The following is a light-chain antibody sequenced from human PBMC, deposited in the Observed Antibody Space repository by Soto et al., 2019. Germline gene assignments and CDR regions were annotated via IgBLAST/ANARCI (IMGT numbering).Light chain of an antibody. J-gene: IGKJ2*01. CDR1: QSVSSY. Sequence: EIVLTQSPATLSLSPGERATLSCRASQSVSSYLAWYQQKPGQAPSLLIYDASNRATGIPARFSGSASGTDFTLTISSLEPEEFAVYYCQQRSNWPRTFGQGTKLEIK. CDR2: DAS. CDR3: QQRSNWPRT. V-gene: IGKV3-11*01.